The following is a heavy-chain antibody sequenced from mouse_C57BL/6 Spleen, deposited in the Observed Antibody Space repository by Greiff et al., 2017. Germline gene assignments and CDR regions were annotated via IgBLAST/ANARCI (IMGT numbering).Heavy chain of an antibody. D-gene: IGHD3-2*02. J-gene: IGHJ4*01. V-gene: IGHV3-6*01. CDR2: ISYDGSN. CDR3: ARAPSSGYLYYYAMDY. CDR1: GYSITSGYY. Sequence: EVQLVESGPGLVKPSQSLSLTCSVTGYSITSGYYWNWIRQFPGNKLEWMGYISYDGSNNYNPSLKNRISITRDTSKNQFFLKLNSVTTEDTATXYCARAPSSGYLYYYAMDYWGQGTSVTVSS.